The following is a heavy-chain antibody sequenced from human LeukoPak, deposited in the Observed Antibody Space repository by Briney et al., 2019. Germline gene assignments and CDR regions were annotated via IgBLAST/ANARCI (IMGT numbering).Heavy chain of an antibody. CDR3: ARGAYYYGSGSYYNTRLALYYMDV. CDR2: IYTSGST. D-gene: IGHD3-10*01. Sequence: SSETLSLTCTVSGGSITSYYWSWIRQPAGKVLEWIGRIYTSGSTNYNPSLKNRAPMPVDTSKNQFSLKLSSMTAADTAVYYCARGAYYYGSGSYYNTRLALYYMDVWGKGTTVTVSS. V-gene: IGHV4-4*07. CDR1: GGSITSYY. J-gene: IGHJ6*03.